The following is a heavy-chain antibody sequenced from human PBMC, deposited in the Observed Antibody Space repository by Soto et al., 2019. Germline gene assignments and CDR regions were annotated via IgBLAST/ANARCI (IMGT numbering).Heavy chain of an antibody. V-gene: IGHV4-31*03. J-gene: IGHJ3*02. CDR3: ASGRHIVESSGLTWLDAFDI. CDR1: GASISSGGYY. Sequence: QVQLQESGPGLVKPSQTLSLTCTVSGASISSGGYYWSWVRQHPGKGLEWIGYIYYSGTTDYNPSLKSRITISEDKSKNQFSLQLSSVTAADTAVYYCASGRHIVESSGLTWLDAFDIWGQGTMVTVSS. D-gene: IGHD6-19*01. CDR2: IYYSGTT.